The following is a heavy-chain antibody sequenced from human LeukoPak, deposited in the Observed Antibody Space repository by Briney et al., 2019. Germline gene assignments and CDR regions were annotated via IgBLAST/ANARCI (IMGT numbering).Heavy chain of an antibody. V-gene: IGHV4-39*07. J-gene: IGHJ6*02. CDR1: GGSVSNTNYY. CDR3: ARWHMNSQDV. D-gene: IGHD4-23*01. CDR2: VSHSGST. Sequence: PSETLSLTCTVSGGSVSNTNYYWAWIRQPPGKGLEWIGSVSHSGSTYYNPSLKSRVSMSLDKSKNQLSLKLISVSAADTAVYYCARWHMNSQDVWGRGTAVTVS.